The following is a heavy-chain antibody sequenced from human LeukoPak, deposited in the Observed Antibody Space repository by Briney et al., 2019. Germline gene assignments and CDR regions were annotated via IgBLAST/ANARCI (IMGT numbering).Heavy chain of an antibody. CDR1: GGSISSYY. D-gene: IGHD5-18*01. CDR3: ARGDDSFLSGGRDTAMVTLYYFDY. CDR2: IYYSGST. V-gene: IGHV4-59*01. J-gene: IGHJ4*02. Sequence: SETLSLTCTVSGGSISSYYWGWIRQPPGKGLEWIGYIYYSGSTNYNPSLKSRVTISVDTSKNQFSLKLSSVTAADTAVYYCARGDDSFLSGGRDTAMVTLYYFDYWGQGTLVTVSS.